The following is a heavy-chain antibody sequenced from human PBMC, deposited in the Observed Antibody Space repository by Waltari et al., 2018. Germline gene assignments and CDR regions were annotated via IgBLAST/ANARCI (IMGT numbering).Heavy chain of an antibody. CDR3: AKPPGAVGPGEVYFQH. CDR1: GFTFSSYA. V-gene: IGHV3-23*01. CDR2: ISGSGGST. J-gene: IGHJ1*01. D-gene: IGHD6-19*01. Sequence: EVQLLESGGGLVQPGGSLRLSCAASGFTFSSYAMSWVRPAPGKGLEWVSAISGSGGSTYYADSVKGRFTISRDNSKNTLYLQMNSLRAEDTAVYYCAKPPGAVGPGEVYFQHWGQGTLVTVSS.